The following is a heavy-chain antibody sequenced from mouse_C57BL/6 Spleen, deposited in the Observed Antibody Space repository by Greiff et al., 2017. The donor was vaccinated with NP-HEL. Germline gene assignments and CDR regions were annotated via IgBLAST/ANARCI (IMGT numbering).Heavy chain of an antibody. CDR3: ARAYSNYQAWFAY. J-gene: IGHJ3*01. V-gene: IGHV1-54*01. CDR2: INPGSGGT. D-gene: IGHD2-5*01. Sequence: VQLQQSGAELVRPGTSVKVSCKASGYAFTNYLIEWVKQRPGQGLAWIGVINPGSGGTNYNEKFKGKATLTADKSSSTAYMQLSSLTSEDSAVYFCARAYSNYQAWFAYWGQGTLVTVSA. CDR1: GYAFTNYL.